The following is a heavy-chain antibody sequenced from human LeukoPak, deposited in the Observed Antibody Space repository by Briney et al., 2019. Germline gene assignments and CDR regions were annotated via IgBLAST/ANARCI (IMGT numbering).Heavy chain of an antibody. V-gene: IGHV3-21*01. CDR2: ISSSGSYI. Sequence: GGSLRLSCAASAFTFSSYSMNWVRQAPGKGLEWVSSISSSGSYIYYADSVKGRFTISRDNAKNSLHLQMNSLRAEGTAVYYCARGSGVQVWSSLDDWGLGTLVTVSS. D-gene: IGHD5-18*01. CDR3: ARGSGVQVWSSLDD. J-gene: IGHJ4*02. CDR1: AFTFSSYS.